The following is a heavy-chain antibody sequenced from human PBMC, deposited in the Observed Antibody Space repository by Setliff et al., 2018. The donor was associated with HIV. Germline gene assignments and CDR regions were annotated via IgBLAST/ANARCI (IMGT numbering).Heavy chain of an antibody. CDR3: TRGRGIIGALVY. J-gene: IGHJ4*02. D-gene: IGHD2-21*01. Sequence: SVKVSCKASGYSFFSYAISWVRQAPGQGLEWMGGIIPIFGTANYAQRFQGRVTITADESTSTAYMELYNLRSEDTAMYYCTRGRGIIGALVYWGQGTLVTVSS. CDR2: IIPIFGTA. CDR1: GYSFFSYA. V-gene: IGHV1-69*13.